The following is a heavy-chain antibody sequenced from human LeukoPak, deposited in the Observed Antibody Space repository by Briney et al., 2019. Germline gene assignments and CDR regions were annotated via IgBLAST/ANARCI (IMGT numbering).Heavy chain of an antibody. CDR2: ISGSGGST. V-gene: IGHV3-23*01. CDR1: GFTFSSYA. Sequence: GGSLRLSCAASGFTFSSYAMSWVRQAPGKGLEWVSAISGSGGSTYYADSVKGRFTISRDNSKNTLYLQMNSLRAEDTAVYYCAKAGARGATNPRMFDYWGQGTLVTVSS. D-gene: IGHD1-26*01. J-gene: IGHJ4*02. CDR3: AKAGARGATNPRMFDY.